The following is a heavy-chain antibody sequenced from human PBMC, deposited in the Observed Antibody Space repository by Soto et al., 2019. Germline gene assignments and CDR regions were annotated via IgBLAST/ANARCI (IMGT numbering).Heavy chain of an antibody. Sequence: KPSETLSLTCTVSGGSISSYYWSWIRQPPGKGLEWIGYIYYSGSTNYNPSLKSRVTISVDTSKNQFSLRLSSVTAADTAVYYCARGATRNPYYYDSSGYYLDAFDIWGQGTMVTV. CDR3: ARGATRNPYYYDSSGYYLDAFDI. D-gene: IGHD3-22*01. J-gene: IGHJ3*02. V-gene: IGHV4-59*01. CDR2: IYYSGST. CDR1: GGSISSYY.